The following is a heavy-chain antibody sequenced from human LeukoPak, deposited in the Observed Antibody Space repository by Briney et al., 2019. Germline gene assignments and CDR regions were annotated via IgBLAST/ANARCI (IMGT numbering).Heavy chain of an antibody. CDR2: IFHSGST. J-gene: IGHJ5*02. CDR3: AKGDIPNWFDP. D-gene: IGHD2-2*02. V-gene: IGHV4-4*02. Sequence: SETQSLTCAVSGGSISSQNWWSWVRQPPGKGLEWIGEIFHSGSTHYNPSLKSRVTISVDKSKNQFPLNLSSVTAADTAVYYCAKGDIPNWFDPWGQGTLVTVSS. CDR1: GGSISSQNW.